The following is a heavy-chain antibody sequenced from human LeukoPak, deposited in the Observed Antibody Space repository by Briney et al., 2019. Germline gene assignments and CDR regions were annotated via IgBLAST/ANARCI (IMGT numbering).Heavy chain of an antibody. Sequence: SVKVSCKASGGTFSSYAISWVRQAPGQGLEWMGRIIPILGIANYAQKFQGRVTITADKSTSTAYMELSSLRSEDTAVYYCARGSQDSILDAFDIWGQGTMVTVSS. CDR2: IIPILGIA. J-gene: IGHJ3*02. D-gene: IGHD3-22*01. V-gene: IGHV1-69*04. CDR1: GGTFSSYA. CDR3: ARGSQDSILDAFDI.